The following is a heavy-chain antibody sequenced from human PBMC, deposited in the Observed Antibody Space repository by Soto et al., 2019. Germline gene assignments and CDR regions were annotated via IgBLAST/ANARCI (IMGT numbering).Heavy chain of an antibody. CDR3: VTAYTYGPDAFDI. CDR1: GFTFSSYA. Sequence: QAQLVESGGGVVQPGRSLRLSCAGSGFTFSSYAMHWVRQAPDKGLEWVAVIFHDGSDEYYADSVKGRLTVSRDNSKNALNLHLNSLKPEDTAVYYCVTAYTYGPDAFDIWGQGTMVTVTT. V-gene: IGHV3-30-3*01. CDR2: IFHDGSDE. J-gene: IGHJ3*02. D-gene: IGHD5-18*01.